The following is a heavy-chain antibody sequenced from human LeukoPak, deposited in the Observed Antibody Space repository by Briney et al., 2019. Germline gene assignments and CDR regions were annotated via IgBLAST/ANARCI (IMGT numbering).Heavy chain of an antibody. CDR3: AGNTYYYDTSRYYYLPLFDE. Sequence: PSETLSLTCAVSGGSLATSSDYWGWVRQPPGRGLEWIGSLHYGGSPYFNPSLKSRVTISVDTSRNQFSLKLTSLTAADTAVYFCAGNTYYYDTSRYYYLPLFDEGGQGSLVTV. V-gene: IGHV4-39*07. D-gene: IGHD3-22*01. J-gene: IGHJ4*02. CDR1: GGSLATSSDY. CDR2: LHYGGSP.